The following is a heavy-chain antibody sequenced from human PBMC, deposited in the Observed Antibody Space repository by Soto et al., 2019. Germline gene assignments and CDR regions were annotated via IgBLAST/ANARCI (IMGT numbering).Heavy chain of an antibody. CDR3: AKTAQQNYGDYLYYMDV. J-gene: IGHJ6*03. CDR2: ISGSGGST. Sequence: GGSLRLSCAASGFTFSSYAMSWVRQAPGKGLEWVSAISGSGGSTYYADSVKGRFTISRDNSKNTLCLQMNSLRAEDTAVYYCAKTAQQNYGDYLYYMDVWGKGTTVTVSS. D-gene: IGHD4-17*01. CDR1: GFTFSSYA. V-gene: IGHV3-23*01.